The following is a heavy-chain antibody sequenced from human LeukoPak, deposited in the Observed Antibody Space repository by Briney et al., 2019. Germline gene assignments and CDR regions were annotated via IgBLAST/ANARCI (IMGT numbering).Heavy chain of an antibody. CDR3: ARLGDVEMATILDY. Sequence: GGSLRLSCAAFGFTFSSYSMNWVRQAPGKGLEWVSSISSSSSYIYYADSVKGRFTISRDNAKNSLYLQMNSLRAEDTAVYYCARLGDVEMATILDYWGQGTLVTVSS. CDR1: GFTFSSYS. J-gene: IGHJ4*02. V-gene: IGHV3-21*01. D-gene: IGHD5-24*01. CDR2: ISSSSSYI.